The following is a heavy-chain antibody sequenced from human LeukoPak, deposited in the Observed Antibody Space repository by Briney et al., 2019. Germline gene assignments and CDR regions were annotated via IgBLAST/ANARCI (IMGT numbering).Heavy chain of an antibody. CDR2: IYSANRT. J-gene: IGHJ4*02. Sequence: GGSLRLSCAASGFTVSNNYMSWVRQAPGKGLEWVSVIYSANRTSYADSVKGRFTISRDSSKNMPCLQMNSLRAEDTAVYYCARSPPWAPLDYWGQGTLVTVSS. CDR3: ARSPPWAPLDY. CDR1: GFTVSNNY. V-gene: IGHV3-66*01.